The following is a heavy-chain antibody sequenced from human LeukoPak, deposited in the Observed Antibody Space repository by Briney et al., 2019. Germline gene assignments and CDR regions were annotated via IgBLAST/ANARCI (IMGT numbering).Heavy chain of an antibody. CDR3: ARVGDRSGNGYSH. D-gene: IGHD2-2*03. V-gene: IGHV3-64*01. CDR2: ISRGGGNT. CDR1: GFTISRSS. J-gene: IGHJ4*02. Sequence: PGGSLRLSCAASGFTISRSSMHWVRQAPGKGLEFVSAISRGGGNTYYASSVKGRFTISRDTSKNTLFLQVGSLRVEDMAVYYCARVGDRSGNGYSHWGQGTLVTVSS.